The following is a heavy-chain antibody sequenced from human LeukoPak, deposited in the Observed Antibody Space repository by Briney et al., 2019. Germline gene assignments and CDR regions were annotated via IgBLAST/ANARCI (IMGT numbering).Heavy chain of an antibody. J-gene: IGHJ4*02. CDR2: IYHSGST. Sequence: NPSETLSLTCTVSGGSISSSGYYWGWIRQPPGKGLEWIGSIYHSGSTYYNPSLKSRVTISVDTSKNQFSLKLSSVTAADTAVYYCAGSSTVTYFDYWGQGTLVTVSS. D-gene: IGHD4-17*01. V-gene: IGHV4-39*07. CDR1: GGSISSSGYY. CDR3: AGSSTVTYFDY.